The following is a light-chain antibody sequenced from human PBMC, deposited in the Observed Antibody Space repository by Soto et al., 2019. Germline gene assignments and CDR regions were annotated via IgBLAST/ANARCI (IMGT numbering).Light chain of an antibody. J-gene: IGLJ2*01. V-gene: IGLV2-14*01. CDR2: EVS. Sequence: QSVLTQPASVSGSPGQSITISCTGTSSDVGGYNYVSWYQQRPGEAPKLMIFEVSNRPSGVSNRFSGPKSGNTASPTISGLQAEDEADYYCCSYRTINTLVFGGGTKVTVL. CDR3: CSYRTINTLV. CDR1: SSDVGGYNY.